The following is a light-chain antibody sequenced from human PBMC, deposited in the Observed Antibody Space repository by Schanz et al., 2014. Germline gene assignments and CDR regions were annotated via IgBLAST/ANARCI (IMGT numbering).Light chain of an antibody. Sequence: ETVLTQSPGTLSLSPGERATLSCRASQSVTSTYLAWYQQKPGQAPRLLIYEASIRATGVPDRFSGSGSGTDFTLTISRLEPEDFAVYYCQYYGTSPFTFGQGTRLEI. CDR1: QSVTSTY. J-gene: IGKJ5*01. V-gene: IGKV3-20*01. CDR2: EAS. CDR3: QYYGTSPFT.